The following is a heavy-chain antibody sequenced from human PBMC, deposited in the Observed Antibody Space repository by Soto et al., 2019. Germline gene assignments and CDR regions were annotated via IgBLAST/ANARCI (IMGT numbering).Heavy chain of an antibody. J-gene: IGHJ4*02. Sequence: ASVKVSCKASGYTFTSYYMHWVRQAPGQGLEWMGIINPSGGSTSYAQKFQGRVTMTRDTSTSTVYMELSSLRSEDTAVYYCAGDRRLRYHFDYWGQGTLVTVSS. CDR1: GYTFTSYY. V-gene: IGHV1-46*03. CDR2: INPSGGST. D-gene: IGHD3-9*01. CDR3: AGDRRLRYHFDY.